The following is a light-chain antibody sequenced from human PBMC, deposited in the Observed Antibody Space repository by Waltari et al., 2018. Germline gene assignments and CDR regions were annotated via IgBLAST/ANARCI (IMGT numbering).Light chain of an antibody. CDR2: ENT. Sequence: QSVLTQAPSVSGAPGQRVTISCTGGESNTAPFGVNWSHHLPGRVPKLLIYENTNRASGVPDRFSGSKSGTSASLAIEGLQPEDEGDYYCQSYDNSLRGSVLFGGGTKVTV. CDR1: ESNTAPFG. J-gene: IGLJ3*02. CDR3: QSYDNSLRGSVL. V-gene: IGLV1-40*01.